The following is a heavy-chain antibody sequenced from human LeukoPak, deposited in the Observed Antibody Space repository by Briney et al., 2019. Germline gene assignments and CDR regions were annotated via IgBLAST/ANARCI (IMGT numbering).Heavy chain of an antibody. CDR1: GGSISSYY. CDR2: IYHSGNT. CDR3: ARRIGSQGGWFDP. J-gene: IGHJ5*02. Sequence: PSETLSLTCNVSGGSISSYYWSWIRQPPGKGLEWIGYIYHSGNTYYNPSLKSRVTISVDRSKNQFSLKLSSVTAADTAVYYCARRIGSQGGWFDPWGQGTLVTVSS. D-gene: IGHD2-15*01. V-gene: IGHV4-59*12.